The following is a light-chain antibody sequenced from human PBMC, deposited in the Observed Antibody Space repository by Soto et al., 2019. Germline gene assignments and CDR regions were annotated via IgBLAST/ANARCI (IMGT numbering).Light chain of an antibody. J-gene: IGKJ5*01. Sequence: DIQMTQSPSSLSASVGDRFTITCRASQSISSYLNWYQQKPGKAPKLLICSASSLQSGVPSRFSGTGSGTEFTLSIDSLQPDDFATYYCQQYHTSSITFGQGTRLEI. CDR3: QQYHTSSIT. V-gene: IGKV1-39*01. CDR2: SAS. CDR1: QSISSY.